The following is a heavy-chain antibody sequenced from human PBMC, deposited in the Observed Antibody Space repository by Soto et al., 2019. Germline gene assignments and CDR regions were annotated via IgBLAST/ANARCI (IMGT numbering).Heavy chain of an antibody. Sequence: GSQRLSWASYVVTFISYGMHWFRQAPGKWLEWVAVISYDGSNKDYADSVKGRFTISRDNSKNTLYLQMNSLRAEDTAVYYCAKDLRSYSSSSEAWFAPWGQGTLVPVSS. D-gene: IGHD6-6*01. CDR3: AKDLRSYSSSSEAWFAP. V-gene: IGHV3-30*18. J-gene: IGHJ5*02. CDR1: VVTFISYG. CDR2: ISYDGSNK.